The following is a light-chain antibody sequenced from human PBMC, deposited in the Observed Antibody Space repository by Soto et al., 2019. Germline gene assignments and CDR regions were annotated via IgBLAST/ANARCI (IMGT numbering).Light chain of an antibody. Sequence: IQLTQSPSSLSASVGDRVTITCRASQDIAIYLAWYQQKPGEAPKLLIYAASTLYGGVPSRFSGSGSGTEFTLTINSLQADDFATYYCQQHNSFSITFGQGTRLEI. CDR2: AAS. J-gene: IGKJ5*01. V-gene: IGKV1-9*01. CDR3: QQHNSFSIT. CDR1: QDIAIY.